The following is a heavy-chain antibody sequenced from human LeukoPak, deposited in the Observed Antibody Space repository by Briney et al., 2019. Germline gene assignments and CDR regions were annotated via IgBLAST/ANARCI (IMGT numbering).Heavy chain of an antibody. CDR2: ISYQGSNK. Sequence: GGSLRLSCAASGFTFSSYAMHWVRQAPGKGLEWVAAISYQGSNKYYADSVKGRFTVSRDDSKNALYLQMNSLRADDTAVYYCTRSYDTGRSFFDYWGQGTLVTVSS. CDR1: GFTFSSYA. J-gene: IGHJ4*02. D-gene: IGHD3-16*01. CDR3: TRSYDTGRSFFDY. V-gene: IGHV3-30*04.